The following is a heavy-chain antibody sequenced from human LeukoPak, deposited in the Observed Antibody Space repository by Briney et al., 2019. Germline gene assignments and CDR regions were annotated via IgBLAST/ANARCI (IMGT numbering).Heavy chain of an antibody. CDR3: ARVAVAWCGAFDI. D-gene: IGHD6-19*01. V-gene: IGHV3-30*14. CDR2: ISYDGSNK. CDR1: EFTFSSYA. Sequence: PGRSLRLTCAASEFTFSSYAMHWVRQAPGKGLEWVAVISYDGSNKYYADSVEGRFTISRDNSKNTLYLQMNSLRAEDTAVYYCARVAVAWCGAFDIWGQGTMVTASS. J-gene: IGHJ3*02.